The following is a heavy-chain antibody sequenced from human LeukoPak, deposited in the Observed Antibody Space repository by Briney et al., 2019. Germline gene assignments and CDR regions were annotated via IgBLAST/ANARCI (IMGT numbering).Heavy chain of an antibody. V-gene: IGHV3-15*01. D-gene: IGHD6-19*01. CDR3: TTAGIAVAYVDY. CDR2: IKSKTDGGTT. Sequence: PGGSLRLSCAASGFTFSSYSMNWVRQAPGKGLEWVGRIKSKTDGGTTDYAAPVKGRFTISRDDSKNTLYLQMNSLKTEDTAVYYCTTAGIAVAYVDYWGQGTLVTVSS. J-gene: IGHJ4*02. CDR1: GFTFSSYS.